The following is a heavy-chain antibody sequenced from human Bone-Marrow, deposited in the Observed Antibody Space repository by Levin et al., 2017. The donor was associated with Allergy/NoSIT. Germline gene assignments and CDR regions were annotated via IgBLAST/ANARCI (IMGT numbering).Heavy chain of an antibody. V-gene: IGHV3-21*01. CDR1: GFTFSSYS. CDR2: ISSSSSYI. J-gene: IGHJ6*02. CDR3: ARDECSGGDCYAYYYYYYGMDV. Sequence: PGGSLRLSCAASGFTFSSYSMNWVRQAPGKGLEWVSSISSSSSYIYYADSVKGRFTISRDNAKNSLYLQMNSLRAEDTAVYYCARDECSGGDCYAYYYYYYGMDVWGQGTTVTVSS. D-gene: IGHD2-21*02.